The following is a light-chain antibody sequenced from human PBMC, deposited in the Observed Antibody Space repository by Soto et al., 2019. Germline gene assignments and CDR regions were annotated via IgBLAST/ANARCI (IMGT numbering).Light chain of an antibody. CDR3: MQALQTPLT. Sequence: DIVMTQSPLSLPVTPGEPASISCRSSQSLLHSNGYNYLDWYLQKPGQSPQLLIYLGSNRASGVPDRFSGRGSGTDFTLKISRVEAEDVGVYFCMQALQTPLTFGRGTKVEIK. CDR1: QSLLHSNGYNY. V-gene: IGKV2-28*01. J-gene: IGKJ4*01. CDR2: LGS.